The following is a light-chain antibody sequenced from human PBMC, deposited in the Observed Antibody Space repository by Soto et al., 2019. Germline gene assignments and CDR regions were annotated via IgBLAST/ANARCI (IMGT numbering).Light chain of an antibody. J-gene: IGKJ5*01. CDR1: ESIARH. CDR2: AAS. CDR3: QQTYSTLSLT. V-gene: IGKV1-39*01. Sequence: DIQMTQSPSSLSASVGDRVTITCRASESIARHLNWYQQKPGKAPKLLIYAASSLQNGVPSRFRGGGSGTDFTLTINNLQPEDFAAYYCQQTYSTLSLTFGQGKRLQIK.